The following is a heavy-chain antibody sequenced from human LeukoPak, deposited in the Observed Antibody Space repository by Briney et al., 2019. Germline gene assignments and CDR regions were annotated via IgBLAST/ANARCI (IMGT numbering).Heavy chain of an antibody. D-gene: IGHD1-1*01. CDR1: GFSFSSYW. V-gene: IGHV3-74*01. Sequence: GGSLRLSCAASGFSFSSYWMHWFRQAPGKGLVWVSRINGDGSSTRYADSVKGRFTISRDNAKNTLYLQMNSLRAEDTAVYYCARGGLNALEAFDIWGQGTLVTVCS. CDR3: ARGGLNALEAFDI. CDR2: INGDGSST. J-gene: IGHJ3*02.